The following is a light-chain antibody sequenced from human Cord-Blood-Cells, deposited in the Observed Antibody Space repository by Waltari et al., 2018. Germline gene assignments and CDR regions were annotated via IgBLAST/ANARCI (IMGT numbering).Light chain of an antibody. CDR2: AAS. J-gene: IGKJ2*03. CDR3: QQSYSTPYR. CDR1: QSISSY. Sequence: DIQMTQSPSSLSASVGDRVTITCRASQSISSYLNWYQQKPGKAPKLLIYAASSLQSGVASRLSGGGAGTDFTLTISSLQPKHFAPYYCQQSYSTPYRFGQGTKLEIK. V-gene: IGKV1-39*01.